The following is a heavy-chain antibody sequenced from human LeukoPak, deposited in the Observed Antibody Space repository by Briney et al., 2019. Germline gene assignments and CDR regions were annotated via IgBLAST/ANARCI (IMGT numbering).Heavy chain of an antibody. D-gene: IGHD3-22*01. CDR2: IYHSGST. CDR1: GGSISSGGYS. Sequence: SETLSLTCAVSGGSISSGGYSWSWIRQPPGKGLEWIRYIYHSGSTYYNPSLKSRVTISVDRSKNQFSLKLSSVTAAHTAVYYCASLDSSGYYSDYWGQGTLVTVSS. V-gene: IGHV4-30-2*01. CDR3: ASLDSSGYYSDY. J-gene: IGHJ4*02.